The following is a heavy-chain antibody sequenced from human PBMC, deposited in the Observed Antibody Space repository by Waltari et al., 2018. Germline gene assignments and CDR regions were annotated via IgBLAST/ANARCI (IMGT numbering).Heavy chain of an antibody. CDR2: ISGSGGST. V-gene: IGHV3-23*01. D-gene: IGHD4-17*01. Sequence: LQLQESGPGLVKPSETLSLTCTVSGGSISSSSYYWGWIRQPPGKGLEWVSAISGSGGSTYYADSVKGRFTISRDNSKNTLYLQMNSLRAEDTAVYYCAKMGRGDYAGGRFDYWGQGTLVTVSS. CDR3: AKMGRGDYAGGRFDY. CDR1: GGSISSSSYY. J-gene: IGHJ4*02.